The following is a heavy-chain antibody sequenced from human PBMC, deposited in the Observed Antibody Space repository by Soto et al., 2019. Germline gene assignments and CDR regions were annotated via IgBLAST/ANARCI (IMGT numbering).Heavy chain of an antibody. CDR2: ISYDGSNK. D-gene: IGHD1-26*01. CDR1: GFTFSSYG. V-gene: IGHV3-30*18. CDR3: AKVLKSIVGAPRAFDI. Sequence: GGSLRLSCAASGFTFSSYGMHWVRQAPGKGLEWVAVISYDGSNKYYADSVKGRFTISRDNSKNTLYLQMNSLRAEDTAVYYCAKVLKSIVGAPRAFDIWGQGTMVTVSS. J-gene: IGHJ3*02.